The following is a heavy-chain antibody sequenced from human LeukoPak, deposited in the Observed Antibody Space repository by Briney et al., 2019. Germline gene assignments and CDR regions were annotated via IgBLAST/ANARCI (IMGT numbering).Heavy chain of an antibody. J-gene: IGHJ1*01. V-gene: IGHV3-30*18. CDR1: GFTFSSYG. CDR2: ISYDGSNK. D-gene: IGHD3-22*01. Sequence: PGGSLRLSCAAAGFTFSSYGRHWVRQAPGKGLEWVAVISYDGSNKYYADSVKGRFTISRDNSKNTLYLQMNSLRAEDTAVYYCAKGPNDSSGYHPEYFQHWGQGTLVTVSS. CDR3: AKGPNDSSGYHPEYFQH.